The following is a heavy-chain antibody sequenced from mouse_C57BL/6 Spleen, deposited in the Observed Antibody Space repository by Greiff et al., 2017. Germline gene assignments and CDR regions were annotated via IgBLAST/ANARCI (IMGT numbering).Heavy chain of an antibody. CDR2: IYPGDGDT. J-gene: IGHJ2*01. Sequence: VQLQQSGPELVKPGASVKISCKASGYAFSSSWMNWVKQRPGKGLEWIGRIYPGDGDTNYNGKFKGKATLTAEKSSSTAYMQLSSLTSEDSAVYFCARPNLGDYWGQGTTLTVSS. V-gene: IGHV1-82*01. CDR1: GYAFSSSW. CDR3: ARPNLGDY. D-gene: IGHD4-1*02.